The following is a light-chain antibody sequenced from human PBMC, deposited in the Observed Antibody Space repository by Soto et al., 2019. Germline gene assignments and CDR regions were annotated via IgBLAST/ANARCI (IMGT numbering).Light chain of an antibody. V-gene: IGKV3-15*01. J-gene: IGKJ1*01. CDR3: QQYNNWPRT. CDR1: QSVSSN. Sequence: EIVMTQSPATPSVSPGERATLSCRATQSVSSNLAWYQQKPGQAPMLLIYGASTRATDIPARFSGSGSGTEFTVTISSLQSEDFAVYYCQQYNNWPRTFGQGTKVEIK. CDR2: GAS.